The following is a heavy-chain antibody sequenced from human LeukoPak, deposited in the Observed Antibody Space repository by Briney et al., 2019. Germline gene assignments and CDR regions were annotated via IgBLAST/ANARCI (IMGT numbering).Heavy chain of an antibody. CDR2: ISGYNGNT. J-gene: IGHJ6*02. CDR3: ARDGSLFSGDYYYVMDV. D-gene: IGHD3-10*02. V-gene: IGHV1-18*01. CDR1: GYTFTSYG. Sequence: ASVKVSCRTSGYTFTSYGISWVRQAPGQGLEWVGWISGYNGNTNYAQKLQGRVTMTTDTSTTTAYMELRSLGSDDTAVYYCARDGSLFSGDYYYVMDVWGQGTTVTVSS.